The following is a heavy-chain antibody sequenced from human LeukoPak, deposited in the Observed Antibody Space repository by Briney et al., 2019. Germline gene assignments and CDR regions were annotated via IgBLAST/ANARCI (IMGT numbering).Heavy chain of an antibody. D-gene: IGHD3-22*01. V-gene: IGHV1-69*05. CDR2: IIPIFGTA. CDR1: GGTFSSYA. Sequence: SVKISCKASGGTFSSYAISWVRQAPGQGLEWMGRIIPIFGTANYAQKFQGRVTITTDESTSTAYMGLSSLRSEDTAVYYCARAPGYYDSSGYYYYYYYMDVWGKGTTVTVSS. CDR3: ARAPGYYDSSGYYYYYYYMDV. J-gene: IGHJ6*03.